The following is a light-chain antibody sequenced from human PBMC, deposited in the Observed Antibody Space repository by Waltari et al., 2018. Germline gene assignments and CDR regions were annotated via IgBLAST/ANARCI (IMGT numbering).Light chain of an antibody. J-gene: IGLJ2*01. CDR1: SLRSSY. Sequence: SSELTQDPAVSVALGQQVRITCQGDSLRSSYASRYHQKPGKAPVLVMYGKNNRPSGIPGRFSGSSSGNTASLTITGAQAEDEADYYCNSRDRGGNYVIFGGGTKLTVL. CDR2: GKN. CDR3: NSRDRGGNYVI. V-gene: IGLV3-19*01.